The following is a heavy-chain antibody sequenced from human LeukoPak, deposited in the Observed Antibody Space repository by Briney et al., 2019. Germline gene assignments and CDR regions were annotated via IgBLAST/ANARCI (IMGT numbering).Heavy chain of an antibody. CDR1: GGSISSHY. V-gene: IGHV4-59*11. CDR2: IYYSGST. J-gene: IGHJ5*02. D-gene: IGHD3-3*01. CDR3: AREIGYYDFWSGYYTFAQKGESNWFDP. Sequence: ASETLSLTCTVSGGSISSHYWSWIRQPPGKGLEWIGYIYYSGSTNYNPSLKSRVTISVDTSKTQFSLKLSSVTAADTAVYYCAREIGYYDFWSGYYTFAQKGESNWFDPWGQGTLVTVSS.